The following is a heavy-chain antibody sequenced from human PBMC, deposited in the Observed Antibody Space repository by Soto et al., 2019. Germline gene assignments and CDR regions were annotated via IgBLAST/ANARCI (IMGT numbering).Heavy chain of an antibody. Sequence: SETLSLTCAVSGYSISLGYYWGWIRQPPGKGLEWIGSIYHSGNTYYNPSLKSRVSISLDTSKNHFSLELTSVTAADTAVYYCARVKFAGRGGFDYWGLGTLVTVS. CDR3: ARVKFAGRGGFDY. J-gene: IGHJ4*02. V-gene: IGHV4-38-2*01. CDR1: GYSISLGYY. CDR2: IYHSGNT. D-gene: IGHD2-15*01.